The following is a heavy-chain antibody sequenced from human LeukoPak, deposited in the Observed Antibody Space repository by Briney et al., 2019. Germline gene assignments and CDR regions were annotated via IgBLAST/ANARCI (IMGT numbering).Heavy chain of an antibody. J-gene: IGHJ5*02. D-gene: IGHD3-10*01. Sequence: ASVKVSCTASGHTFTSYYMHWVRQAPGQGLEWMGIINPSGGSTSYAQKFQGRVTMTRDTSTSTVYMELSSLRSEDTAVYYCARGGLTMVRGVIITFRFDPWGQGTLVTVSS. CDR2: INPSGGST. CDR3: ARGGLTMVRGVIITFRFDP. CDR1: GHTFTSYY. V-gene: IGHV1-46*01.